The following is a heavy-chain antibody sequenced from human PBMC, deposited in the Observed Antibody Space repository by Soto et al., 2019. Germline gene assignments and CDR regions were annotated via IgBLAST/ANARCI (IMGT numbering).Heavy chain of an antibody. CDR2: IKQDGSEK. Sequence: GGSLSLSCAASGFTFSSYWMSWVRQAPGKGLEWVANIKQDGSEKYYVDSVKGRFTISRDNAKNSLYLQMNSLRAEDTAVYYCAREIAAAGTHYYYDGMDVWGQGTTVTVSS. J-gene: IGHJ6*02. CDR1: GFTFSSYW. V-gene: IGHV3-7*05. CDR3: AREIAAAGTHYYYDGMDV. D-gene: IGHD6-13*01.